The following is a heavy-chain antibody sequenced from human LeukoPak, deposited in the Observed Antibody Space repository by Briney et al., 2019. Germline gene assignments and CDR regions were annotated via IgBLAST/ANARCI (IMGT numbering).Heavy chain of an antibody. D-gene: IGHD3-10*01. CDR2: INPNSGGT. CDR3: ARGADLSGSYFLGYYYGMDV. J-gene: IGHJ6*02. V-gene: IGHV1-2*04. Sequence: AAVKVSCKACGYTFTGYYMHWVRQAPGQGLEWMGWINPNSGGTNYAQKFQGWVTMTRDTSISTAYMELSRLRSDDAAVYYCARGADLSGSYFLGYYYGMDVWGQGTTVTVSS. CDR1: GYTFTGYY.